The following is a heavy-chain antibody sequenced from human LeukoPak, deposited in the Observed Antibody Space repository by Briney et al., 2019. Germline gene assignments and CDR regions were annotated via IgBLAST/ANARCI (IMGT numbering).Heavy chain of an antibody. CDR2: IYYSGST. V-gene: IGHV4-59*01. D-gene: IGHD2-2*01. CDR1: GGSISSYY. Sequence: SETLSLTCTVSGGSISSYYWSWIRQPPGKGLEWIGYIYYSGSTNYNPSLKSRVTISVDTSKNQFSLKLSSVTAADTAAYYCARDAGPVVHYMDVWGKGTTVTVSS. CDR3: ARDAGPVVHYMDV. J-gene: IGHJ6*03.